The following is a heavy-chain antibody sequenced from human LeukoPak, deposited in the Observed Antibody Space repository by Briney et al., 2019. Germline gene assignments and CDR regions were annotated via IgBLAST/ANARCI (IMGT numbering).Heavy chain of an antibody. CDR2: IIPIFGTA. D-gene: IGHD3-22*01. V-gene: IGHV1-69*13. Sequence: AASAKVSCKASGGTFSSYAISWVRQAPGQGLEWMGGIIPIFGTANYAQKFQGRVTITADESTSTAYMELSSLRSEDTAVYYCASSVNSSGYWNWFDPWGQGTLVTVSS. CDR1: GGTFSSYA. J-gene: IGHJ5*02. CDR3: ASSVNSSGYWNWFDP.